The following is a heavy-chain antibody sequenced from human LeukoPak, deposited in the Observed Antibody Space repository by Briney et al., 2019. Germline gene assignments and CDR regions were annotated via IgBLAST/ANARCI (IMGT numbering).Heavy chain of an antibody. CDR3: ARGIGYYYESSDAFDI. V-gene: IGHV6-1*01. Sequence: SQTLSLTCAISGDSVSSNSAAWNWIRQSPSRGLEWLGRTYYRSKWYNDYAISVKSRITINPDTSKNQFSLQLNSVTPEDTAVYYCARGIGYYYESSDAFDIWGQGTMVTVSS. CDR1: GDSVSSNSAA. D-gene: IGHD3-22*01. CDR2: TYYRSKWYN. J-gene: IGHJ3*02.